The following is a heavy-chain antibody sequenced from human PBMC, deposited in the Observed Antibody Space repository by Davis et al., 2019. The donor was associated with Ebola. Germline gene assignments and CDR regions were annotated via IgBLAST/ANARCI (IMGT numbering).Heavy chain of an antibody. CDR3: ARGRLGYCSSTSCYPDAFDI. V-gene: IGHV3-30-3*01. D-gene: IGHD2-2*01. CDR1: GFTFSSYT. J-gene: IGHJ3*02. CDR2: ISYDGSNK. Sequence: GESLKISCAASGFTFSSYTMHWVRQAPGKGLEWVAVISYDGSNKYYADSVKGRFTISSNNSKNTLYLQMNSLRAEDTAVYYCARGRLGYCSSTSCYPDAFDIWGQGTMVTVSS.